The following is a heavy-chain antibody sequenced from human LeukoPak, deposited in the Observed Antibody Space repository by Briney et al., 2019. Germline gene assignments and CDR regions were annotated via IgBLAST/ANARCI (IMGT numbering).Heavy chain of an antibody. CDR3: ARVVATIYFDY. V-gene: IGHV3-7*01. CDR1: GGPFSGYY. CDR2: IKQDGSEK. J-gene: IGHJ4*02. D-gene: IGHD5-12*01. Sequence: ETLSPTCAVHGGPFSGYYWSWIRQPPGKGLEWVANIKQDGSEKYYVDSVKGRFTISRENAKNSLYLQMNSLRAEDTAVYYCARVVATIYFDYWGQGTLVTVSS.